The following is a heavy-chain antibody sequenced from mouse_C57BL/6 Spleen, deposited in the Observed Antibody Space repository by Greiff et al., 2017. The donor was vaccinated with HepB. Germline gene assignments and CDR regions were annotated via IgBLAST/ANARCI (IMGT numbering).Heavy chain of an antibody. V-gene: IGHV1-54*01. Sequence: QVQLQQSGAELVRPGTSVKVSCKASGYAFTNYLIEWVKQRPGQGLEWIGVINPGSGGTNYNEKFKGKATLTADKSSSTAYMQLSSLTSEDSAVYFCARSGYGSRYFDYWGQGTTLTVSS. CDR2: INPGSGGT. CDR3: ARSGYGSRYFDY. D-gene: IGHD1-1*01. CDR1: GYAFTNYL. J-gene: IGHJ2*01.